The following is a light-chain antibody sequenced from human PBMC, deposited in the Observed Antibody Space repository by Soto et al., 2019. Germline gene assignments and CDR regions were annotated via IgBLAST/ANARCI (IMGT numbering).Light chain of an antibody. Sequence: DIVMTQTPLSSPVTLGQPASISCRSSQSLVHSYGNTYLSWLQQRPGQPPRHLIYEISNRFSGVPDRFSGSGAGTYFTLKISRVEAEDVGVYYCMQASQFPITFGQGTRLEIK. V-gene: IGKV2-24*01. CDR2: EIS. CDR3: MQASQFPIT. J-gene: IGKJ5*01. CDR1: QSLVHSYGNTY.